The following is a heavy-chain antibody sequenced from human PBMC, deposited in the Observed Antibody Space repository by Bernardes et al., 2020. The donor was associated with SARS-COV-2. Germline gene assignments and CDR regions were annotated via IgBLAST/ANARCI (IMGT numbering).Heavy chain of an antibody. V-gene: IGHV3-11*01. Sequence: GGSLRLSCAASGFTFSDSYMSWIRQAPGKGLEWVSFISSSGSTIYYADPVKGRFTISRDNSKNLLYLQMNSLRAEDAAVYYCARGHDSSGYYPNRGGYYYGMDVWGQGTTVTVSS. CDR3: ARGHDSSGYYPNRGGYYYGMDV. D-gene: IGHD3-22*01. CDR2: ISSSGSTI. CDR1: GFTFSDSY. J-gene: IGHJ6*02.